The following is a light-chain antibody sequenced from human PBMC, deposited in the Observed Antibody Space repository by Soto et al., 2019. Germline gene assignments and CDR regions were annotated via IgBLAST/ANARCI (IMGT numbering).Light chain of an antibody. CDR1: QSLLQSNGKIY. Sequence: DIVLTQSPPSLPVTPGEPASISCRSSQSLLQSNGKIYLDWYLQKPGQSPQLLIYLGSNRASGVPDRFSGSGSCTDFTLKISTVEAEDVGVYYCLQPLQAPLTFGQGTRLEVK. J-gene: IGKJ5*01. V-gene: IGKV2-28*01. CDR2: LGS. CDR3: LQPLQAPLT.